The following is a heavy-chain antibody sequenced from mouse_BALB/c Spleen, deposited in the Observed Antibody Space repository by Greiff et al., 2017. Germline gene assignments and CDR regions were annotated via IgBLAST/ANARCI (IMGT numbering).Heavy chain of an antibody. CDR1: GYTFTSYW. J-gene: IGHJ4*01. CDR2: IYPGNSDT. V-gene: IGHV1-5*01. CDR3: TRSGGNEKAMDY. Sequence: EVQLQQSGTVLARPGASVKMSCKASGYTFTSYWMHWVKQRPGQGLEWIGAIYPGNSDTSYNQKFKGKAKLPAVTSTSTAYMELSSLTNEDSAVYYCTRSGGNEKAMDYWGQGTSVTVSS. D-gene: IGHD2-1*01.